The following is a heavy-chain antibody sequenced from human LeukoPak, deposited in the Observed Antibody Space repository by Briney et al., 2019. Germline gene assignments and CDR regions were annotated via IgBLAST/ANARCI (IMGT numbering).Heavy chain of an antibody. CDR3: ARVEGPSTFGVIDY. CDR2: INPNSGGT. Sequence: ASVKASCKASGYTFIGYYMHWVRQAPGQGLEWMGWINPNSGGTNYAQKFQGRVTMTRDTSISTAYMELSRLRSDDTAVYYCARVEGPSTFGVIDYWGQGTLVTVSS. CDR1: GYTFIGYY. D-gene: IGHD3-3*01. V-gene: IGHV1-2*02. J-gene: IGHJ4*02.